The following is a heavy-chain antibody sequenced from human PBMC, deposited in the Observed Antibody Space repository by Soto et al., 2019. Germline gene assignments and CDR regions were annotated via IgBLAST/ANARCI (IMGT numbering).Heavy chain of an antibody. CDR1: GVTFSNYD. D-gene: IGHD3-10*01. J-gene: IGHJ5*02. CDR2: ISHGGSST. V-gene: IGHV3-23*01. CDR3: AKGSWVHHGSEGGNWLDP. Sequence: EVQLLESGGGLVQPGGSLRLSCAASGVTFSNYDMNWVRQAPGKGLEWVSGISHGGSSTYYADSVKGRFTISRDNSKNTLYLQMNSLRPEDTAVYYCAKGSWVHHGSEGGNWLDPWGQGTLVTLSS.